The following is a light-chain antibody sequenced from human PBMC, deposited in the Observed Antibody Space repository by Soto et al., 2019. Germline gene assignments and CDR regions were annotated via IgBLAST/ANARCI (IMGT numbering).Light chain of an antibody. V-gene: IGLV2-14*01. CDR2: EVS. CDR3: SSYTSGSTLVV. Sequence: QSVLTQPASVSGSPGQSITISCTGTSSDVGGYNYVSWYQQHPGKAPKLMIYEVSNRPSEVSNRFSGSKSGNTASLTISGLQAEDEGNYYCSSYTSGSTLVVFGGGTKPTVL. J-gene: IGLJ2*01. CDR1: SSDVGGYNY.